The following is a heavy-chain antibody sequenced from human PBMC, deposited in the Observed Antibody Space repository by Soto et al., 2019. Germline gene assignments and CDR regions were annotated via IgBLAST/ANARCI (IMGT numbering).Heavy chain of an antibody. CDR2: IYYSGST. CDR3: ARANTYYDSSGYYYYYYGMDV. D-gene: IGHD3-22*01. CDR1: GGSISSGDYY. J-gene: IGHJ6*02. Sequence: LSLTCTVSGGSISSGDYYWSWIRQPPGKGLEWIGYIYYSGSTYYNPSLKSRVTISVDTSKNQFSLKLSSVTAADTAVYYCARANTYYDSSGYYYYYYGMDVWGQGTTVTVSS. V-gene: IGHV4-30-4*01.